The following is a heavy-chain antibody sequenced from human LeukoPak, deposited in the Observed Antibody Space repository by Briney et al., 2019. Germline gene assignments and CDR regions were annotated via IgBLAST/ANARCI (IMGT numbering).Heavy chain of an antibody. J-gene: IGHJ4*02. D-gene: IGHD3-22*01. Sequence: GRSLRLSCAASGFTVRSNYMSWVRQAPGKGLEWVSVIYSGGSTYYADSVKGRFTISRDISKNTLYLQMSSLRAEDTAVYYCARAESSGYQRQFDYWGQGTLVTVSS. V-gene: IGHV3-53*01. CDR2: IYSGGST. CDR1: GFTVRSNY. CDR3: ARAESSGYQRQFDY.